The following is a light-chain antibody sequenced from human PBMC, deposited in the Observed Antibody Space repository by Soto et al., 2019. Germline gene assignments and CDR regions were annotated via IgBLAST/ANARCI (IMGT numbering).Light chain of an antibody. CDR2: GAS. CDR1: QSVSSSY. J-gene: IGKJ4*02. V-gene: IGKV3-20*01. Sequence: EIVLTQSPGTLSLSPGERATLSCRASQSVSSSYLAWYQQKPGQAPRLLIYGASSRATGIPDRFSGSGSGTDFTLTISRLEPEDCAVYYCQQYGGSPDTFDGGTKVEIK. CDR3: QQYGGSPDT.